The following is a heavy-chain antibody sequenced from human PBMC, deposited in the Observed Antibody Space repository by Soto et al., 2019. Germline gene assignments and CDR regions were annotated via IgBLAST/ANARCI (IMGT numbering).Heavy chain of an antibody. J-gene: IGHJ4*02. CDR3: ARVEADYSNYRGDY. Sequence: ASLKVSCKASGYTFTSYGISWVRQAPGQGLEWMGWISAYNGNTNYAQKLQGRVTMTTDTSTSTAYMELRSLRSDDTAVYYCARVEADYSNYRGDYWGQGTLVTVSS. V-gene: IGHV1-18*01. CDR1: GYTFTSYG. D-gene: IGHD4-4*01. CDR2: ISAYNGNT.